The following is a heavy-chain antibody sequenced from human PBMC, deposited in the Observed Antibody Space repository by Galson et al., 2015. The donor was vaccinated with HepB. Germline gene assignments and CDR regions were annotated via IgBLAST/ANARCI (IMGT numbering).Heavy chain of an antibody. V-gene: IGHV3-9*02. J-gene: IGHJ4*02. CDR3: ARDERRWLQLRAGPGYFDY. D-gene: IGHD5-24*01. CDR2: IYWNGARV. CDR1: GFTSRDLA. Sequence: SLRLSCAASGFTSRDLAMHWVRQPPGKGLEWVGGIYWNGARVDYADSVKGRFTISRDNAKNSLYLQMNSLRAEDTAVYYCARDERRWLQLRAGPGYFDYWGQGTLVTVSS.